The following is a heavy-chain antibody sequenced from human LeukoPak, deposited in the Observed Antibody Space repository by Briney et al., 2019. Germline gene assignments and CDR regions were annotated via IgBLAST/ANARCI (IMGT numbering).Heavy chain of an antibody. CDR1: GFTFDDYG. J-gene: IGHJ3*02. CDR2: INWNGGST. D-gene: IGHD3-22*01. Sequence: GGSLRLSCAASGFTFDDYGMSWVRQAPGKGLEWVSGINWNGGSTGYADSVKGRFTISRDNAKNFLYLQMTTLRDADTALYYCARRSYYYDSSGLPRGAFDIWGKGKMVTVSS. CDR3: ARRSYYYDSSGLPRGAFDI. V-gene: IGHV3-20*04.